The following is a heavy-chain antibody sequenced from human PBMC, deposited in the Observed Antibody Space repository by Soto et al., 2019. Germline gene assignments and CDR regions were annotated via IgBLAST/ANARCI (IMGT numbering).Heavy chain of an antibody. Sequence: PAETLCHTCAVSGGSISSSNWWSSVRGRPGKGLEWIGEIYHSGSTNYNPPLKSRLSISVDTSKSQFSLKLSSVTAADTAVYYCASYCSSSRCYFDGAFDIWGQGTMVT. D-gene: IGHD2-2*01. V-gene: IGHV4-4*02. CDR3: ASYCSSSRCYFDGAFDI. J-gene: IGHJ3*02. CDR2: IYHSGST. CDR1: GGSISSSNW.